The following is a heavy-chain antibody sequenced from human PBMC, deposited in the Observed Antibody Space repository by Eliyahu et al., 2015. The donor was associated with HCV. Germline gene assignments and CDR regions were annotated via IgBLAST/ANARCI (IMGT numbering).Heavy chain of an antibody. V-gene: IGHV3-9*01. J-gene: IGHJ6*02. CDR2: SVNSGSI. CDR3: GKGTDGSGSYGSGGGMDV. D-gene: IGHD3-10*01. Sequence: SVNSGSIGYADSVKGRFTISRDNAKNSLFLQMNXLRTEDTALYYCGKGTDGSGSYGSGGGMDVWGQGTTVTVSS.